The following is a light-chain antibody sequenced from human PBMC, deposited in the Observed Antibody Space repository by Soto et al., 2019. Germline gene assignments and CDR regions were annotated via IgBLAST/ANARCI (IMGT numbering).Light chain of an antibody. Sequence: QSALNQPPSVSGSPGQSVTISCTGTSSDVGSYNRLSWYQQPPGTAPKLSMYEVNTRPSGVPDRFSGSKSGSTASLTISGLQAEDEADYYCSLYISGSTYVFGTGTKLTVL. V-gene: IGLV2-18*01. CDR2: EVN. CDR1: SSDVGSYNR. J-gene: IGLJ1*01. CDR3: SLYISGSTYV.